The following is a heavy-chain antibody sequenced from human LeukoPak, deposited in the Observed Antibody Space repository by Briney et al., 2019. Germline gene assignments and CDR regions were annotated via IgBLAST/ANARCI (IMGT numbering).Heavy chain of an antibody. CDR2: ISSSSSTI. V-gene: IGHV3-48*04. CDR3: ARRPHMAPHRYYYYGMDV. J-gene: IGHJ6*02. CDR1: GFTFSSYS. Sequence: PGGSLRLSCAASGFTFSSYSMNWVRQAPGKGLEWVSYISSSSSTIYYADSVKGRFTISRDNAKNSLYLQMNSLRAEDTAVYYCARRPHMAPHRYYYYGMDVWGQGTTVTVSS. D-gene: IGHD5-24*01.